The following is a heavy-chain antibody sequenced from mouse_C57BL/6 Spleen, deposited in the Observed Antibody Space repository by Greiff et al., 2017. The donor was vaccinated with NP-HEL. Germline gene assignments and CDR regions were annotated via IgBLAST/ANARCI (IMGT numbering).Heavy chain of an antibody. D-gene: IGHD1-3*01. Sequence: QVQLQQPGTDLVKPGASVKLSCKASGYTFTSYWMHWVKQRPGQGLEWIGNINPSNGGTNYNEKLKSKATLTVDKYSSTAYMQLSSLTSEDSAVYYCAKDNYPYYYAMDYWGQGTSVTVSS. V-gene: IGHV1-53*01. CDR3: AKDNYPYYYAMDY. CDR1: GYTFTSYW. J-gene: IGHJ4*01. CDR2: INPSNGGT.